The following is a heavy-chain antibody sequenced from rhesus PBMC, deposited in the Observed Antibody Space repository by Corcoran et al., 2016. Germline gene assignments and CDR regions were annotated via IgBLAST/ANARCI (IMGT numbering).Heavy chain of an antibody. J-gene: IGHJ4*01. CDR2: FSSTGGST. CDR1: GFTFRRYG. Sequence: EVQMVETGGGLVQPGGSLRLPCAASGFTFRRYGMSWVRPAPGKGLEGVPGFSSTGGSTDYADAVKGRFTISRDNSENTLSLQMNSLRTEDTAVYYCAKEVAAAGNFDYWGQGVLVTVSS. D-gene: IGHD6-25*01. V-gene: IGHV3S5*01. CDR3: AKEVAAAGNFDY.